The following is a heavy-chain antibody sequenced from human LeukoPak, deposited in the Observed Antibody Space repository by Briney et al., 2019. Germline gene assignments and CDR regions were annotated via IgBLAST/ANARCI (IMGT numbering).Heavy chain of an antibody. CDR1: GFTFSDYY. Sequence: GGSLRLSCAASGFTFSDYYMSWIRQAPGRGLEWVSHISSSGSTIYYADSVKGRFTISRDNAKNSLYLQMNSLRAEDTAVYYCARLDWNDIVPSFDYWGQGTLVTVSS. J-gene: IGHJ4*02. D-gene: IGHD1-1*01. V-gene: IGHV3-11*01. CDR2: ISSSGSTI. CDR3: ARLDWNDIVPSFDY.